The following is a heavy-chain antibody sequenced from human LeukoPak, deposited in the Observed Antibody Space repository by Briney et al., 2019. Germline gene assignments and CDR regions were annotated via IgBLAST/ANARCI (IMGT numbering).Heavy chain of an antibody. V-gene: IGHV4-34*01. D-gene: IGHD6-13*01. J-gene: IGHJ6*03. CDR1: GGSFTGYY. CDR3: ARDRVGQQLVGRNYYYYYMDV. CDR2: INHNGRP. Sequence: PSETLSLTCAVYGGSFTGYYWSWIRHLPGKGLEWIGQINHNGRPTYNPSLKSRVTISVDTSKNQFSLKLSSVTAADTAVYYCARDRVGQQLVGRNYYYYYMDVWGKGTTVTISS.